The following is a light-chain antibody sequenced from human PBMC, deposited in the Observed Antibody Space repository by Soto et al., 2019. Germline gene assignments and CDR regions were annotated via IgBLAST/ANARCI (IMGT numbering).Light chain of an antibody. V-gene: IGKV3-15*01. J-gene: IGKJ1*01. CDR1: QSVFSS. CDR3: QQYNNWPRT. CDR2: GAS. Sequence: EIVMTQSPATPSVSPGERATLSCRASQSVFSSLAWYQQKPGQAPSLLVYGASTRATGVPARFSGSGSGAEFTLTISSLQSEDFAVYYCQQYNNWPRTFGQGTKVDIK.